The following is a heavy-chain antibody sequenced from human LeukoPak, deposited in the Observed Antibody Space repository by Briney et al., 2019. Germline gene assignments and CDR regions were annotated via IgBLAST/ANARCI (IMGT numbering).Heavy chain of an antibody. CDR3: ATGYSSGWYFDY. J-gene: IGHJ4*02. V-gene: IGHV4-59*11. Sequence: PSETLSLTCSVSGGSISSHYWSWIRQPPGKGLEWIGYIYYSGSTKYNPSLKSRVTISVDTSKNQFSLKLSSVTAADTAVYYCATGYSSGWYFDYWGQGTLVTVSS. CDR1: GGSISSHY. D-gene: IGHD6-19*01. CDR2: IYYSGST.